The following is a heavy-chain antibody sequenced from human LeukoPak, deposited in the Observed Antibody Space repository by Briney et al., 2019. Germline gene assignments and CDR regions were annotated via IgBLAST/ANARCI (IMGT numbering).Heavy chain of an antibody. CDR1: GGTFSSYA. CDR3: ARDLLGGSSWYNYGMDV. Sequence: SVKVSCKASGGTFSSYAISWVRQAPGQGLEWMGRIIPILGIANYAQKFQGRVTITADKSTSTAYMELSSLRSEDTAVYYCARDLLGGSSWYNYGMDVWGQGTTVTVSS. V-gene: IGHV1-69*04. CDR2: IIPILGIA. J-gene: IGHJ6*02. D-gene: IGHD6-13*01.